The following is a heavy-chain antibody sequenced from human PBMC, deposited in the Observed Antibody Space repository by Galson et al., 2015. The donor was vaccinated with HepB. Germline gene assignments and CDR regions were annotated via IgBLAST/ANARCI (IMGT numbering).Heavy chain of an antibody. V-gene: IGHV3-30*18. CDR3: AKDFGAVAGDWYFDL. J-gene: IGHJ2*01. CDR1: GFTFSSYG. D-gene: IGHD6-19*01. CDR2: ISYDGSNK. Sequence: SLRLSCAASGFTFSSYGMHWVRQAPGKGLEWVAVISYDGSNKYYADSVEGRFTISRDNSKNTLYLQMNSLRAEDTAVYYCAKDFGAVAGDWYFDLWGRGTLVTVSS.